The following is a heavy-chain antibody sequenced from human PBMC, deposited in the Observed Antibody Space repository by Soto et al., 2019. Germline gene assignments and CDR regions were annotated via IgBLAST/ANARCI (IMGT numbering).Heavy chain of an antibody. CDR3: AAWDISNP. CDR1: GMTFSNYW. J-gene: IGHJ4*02. D-gene: IGHD5-12*01. Sequence: GESLKISCVASGMTFSNYWMNWVRQTPGKGLEWVANISPDGSAKAYVDSVKGRFTVSRDNAKNSFYLQMNSLRAEDTAVYFCAAWDISNPWGQGTLVTVSS. V-gene: IGHV3-7*01. CDR2: ISPDGSAK.